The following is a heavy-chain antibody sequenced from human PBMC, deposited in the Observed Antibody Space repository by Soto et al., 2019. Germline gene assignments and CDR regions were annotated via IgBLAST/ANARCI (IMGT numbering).Heavy chain of an antibody. D-gene: IGHD4-17*01. Sequence: SETQCLTCSVSGGSIGGYDGSWIRQPPGKGLEWIGYIYYSGSTNYNPSLKSRVTISVDTSKNQFSLKLSSVTAADTAVYYCARVSDDYGGNSWKNYYYYYGMDVWGQGTTVTVSS. CDR3: ARVSDDYGGNSWKNYYYYYGMDV. CDR1: GGSIGGYD. V-gene: IGHV4-59*01. CDR2: IYYSGST. J-gene: IGHJ6*02.